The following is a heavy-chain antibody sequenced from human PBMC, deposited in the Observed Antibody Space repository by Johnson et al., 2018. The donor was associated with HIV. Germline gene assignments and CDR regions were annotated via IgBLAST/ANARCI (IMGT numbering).Heavy chain of an antibody. D-gene: IGHD6-19*01. J-gene: IGHJ3*02. Sequence: VQLVESGGGVVQPGGSLRLSCAASGFTFSSYAMSWVRQAPGTGLEWVSAISGSGGSTYDADSVNGRFTISRDNSKNTLYLQMHSLRAEDTAVYYCAKDRQWGPRDAFDIWCQGTMVTVSS. V-gene: IGHV3-23*04. CDR2: ISGSGGST. CDR1: GFTFSSYA. CDR3: AKDRQWGPRDAFDI.